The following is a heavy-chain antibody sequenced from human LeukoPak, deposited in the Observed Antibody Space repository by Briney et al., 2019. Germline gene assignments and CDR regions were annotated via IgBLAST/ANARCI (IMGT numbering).Heavy chain of an antibody. J-gene: IGHJ4*02. V-gene: IGHV3-7*01. CDR1: GFTFSSYW. CDR2: IKQDGSQK. D-gene: IGHD6-13*01. CDR3: ARGPYSSSWYADY. Sequence: GGSLRLSCAASGFTFSSYWMSWVRQVPGKGLEWVANIKQDGSQKYYVDSVKGRFTTSRDNAKNSLYLQMNSLTAEDTAVYYCARGPYSSSWYADYWGQGTLVTVSS.